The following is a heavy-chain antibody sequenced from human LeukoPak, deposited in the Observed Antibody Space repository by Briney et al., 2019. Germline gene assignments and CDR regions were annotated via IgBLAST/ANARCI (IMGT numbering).Heavy chain of an antibody. J-gene: IGHJ6*02. CDR2: IYYSGST. V-gene: IGHV4-59*01. CDR3: ARERSEYCCGGSCSRYGMDV. D-gene: IGHD2-15*01. Sequence: SETLSLTCTVSGGSISSYYWSWIRQPPGKGLEWIGYIYYSGSTNYNPSLKSRVTISVDTSKNQFSLKLSSVTAADTAVYYCARERSEYCCGGSCSRYGMDVWGQGTTVTVSS. CDR1: GGSISSYY.